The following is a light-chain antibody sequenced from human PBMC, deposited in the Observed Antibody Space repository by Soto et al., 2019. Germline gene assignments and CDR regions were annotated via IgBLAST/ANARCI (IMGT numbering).Light chain of an antibody. CDR3: TSYTSSSTYV. V-gene: IGLV2-14*01. Sequence: QSVLTQPASVSGSPGQSITISCTGTSSDVGGYNYVSWYQQHPGKAPKFMIYDVSNRPSGVSNRFSGSKSGNTASLTISGLQAEDEADYYCTSYTSSSTYVFGTGTKLTV. J-gene: IGLJ1*01. CDR2: DVS. CDR1: SSDVGGYNY.